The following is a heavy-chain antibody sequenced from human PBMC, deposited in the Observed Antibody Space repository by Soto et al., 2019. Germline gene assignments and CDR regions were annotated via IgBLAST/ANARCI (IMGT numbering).Heavy chain of an antibody. D-gene: IGHD1-26*01. CDR3: TGYCGGGPSPTNV. CDR2: IYHSGST. J-gene: IGHJ4*02. Sequence: SETLSLTCAVSGCSINSGGYSWSLILQPQGKGLEWIGYIYHSGSTYYNPSLKSRVTISVDRSKNQFSLKLSSVTAADTAVYYCTGYCGGGPSPTNVRGQGHLFLVS. V-gene: IGHV4-30-2*02. CDR1: GCSINSGGYS.